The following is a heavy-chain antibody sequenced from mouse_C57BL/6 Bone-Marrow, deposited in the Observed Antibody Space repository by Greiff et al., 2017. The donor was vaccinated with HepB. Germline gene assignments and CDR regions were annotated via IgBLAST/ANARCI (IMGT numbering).Heavy chain of an antibody. J-gene: IGHJ4*01. D-gene: IGHD1-2*01. CDR2: IWRGGST. V-gene: IGHV2-5*01. Sequence: VQLQQSGPGLVQPSQSLSITCTVSGFSLTSYGVHWVRQSPGKGLEWLEVIWRGGSTDYNAAFMSRLSITKDNSKSQVFFKMNSLQADDTAIYYCAKTLLLSYAMDYWGQGTSVTVSS. CDR1: GFSLTSYG. CDR3: AKTLLLSYAMDY.